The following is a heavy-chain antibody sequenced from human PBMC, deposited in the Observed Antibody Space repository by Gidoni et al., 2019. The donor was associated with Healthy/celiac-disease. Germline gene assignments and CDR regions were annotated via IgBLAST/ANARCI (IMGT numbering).Heavy chain of an antibody. CDR1: GFSFGDYA. Sequence: TASGFSFGDYAMSWVRQAPGKGLEWVGFIRSKAYGGTTEYAASVKGRFTISRDDSKSIAYLQMNSLKTEDTAVYYCFLAPAYYYYGMDVWSQGTTVTVSS. D-gene: IGHD3-3*02. V-gene: IGHV3-49*04. J-gene: IGHJ6*02. CDR3: FLAPAYYYYGMDV. CDR2: IRSKAYGGTT.